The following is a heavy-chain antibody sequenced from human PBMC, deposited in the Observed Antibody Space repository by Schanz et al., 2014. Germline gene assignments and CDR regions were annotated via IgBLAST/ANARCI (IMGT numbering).Heavy chain of an antibody. V-gene: IGHV3-23*01. J-gene: IGHJ5*02. CDR1: GFTLSNYA. Sequence: EMQLLESGGGLAQPGGSLRLSCAASGFTLSNYAMSWVRQAPGKGLEWVSALSEGGGGTHYADSVRGRFTISSDSSKNTLYLKRSSLRADDTAVYYCAKAADWPVTRFDPWGQGTLVTVSS. CDR2: LSEGGGGT. D-gene: IGHD3-9*01. CDR3: AKAADWPVTRFDP.